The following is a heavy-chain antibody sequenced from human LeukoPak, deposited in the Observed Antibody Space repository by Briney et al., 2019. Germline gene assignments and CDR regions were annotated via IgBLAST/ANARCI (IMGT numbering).Heavy chain of an antibody. D-gene: IGHD3-22*01. J-gene: IGHJ4*02. CDR2: IYYSGST. CDR1: GGSISSYY. Sequence: SETLSLTCTVSGGSISSYYWSWIRQPPGKGLEWIGYIYYSGSTNYNPSLKSRVTISVDTSKNQFSLKLSSATAADTAVYYCARGDYYDSSGYWLFDYWGQGTLVTVSS. CDR3: ARGDYYDSSGYWLFDY. V-gene: IGHV4-59*01.